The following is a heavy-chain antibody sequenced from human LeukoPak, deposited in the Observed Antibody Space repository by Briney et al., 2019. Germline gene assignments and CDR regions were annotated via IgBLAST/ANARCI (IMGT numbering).Heavy chain of an antibody. J-gene: IGHJ5*02. CDR2: LYYSGST. V-gene: IGHV4-31*03. CDR3: ARGIGYCSSTSCENWFDP. CDR1: GGSISSGGYY. Sequence: PSETLSLTCTVSGGSISSGGYYWSWIRQHPGKGLEWSGYLYYSGSTYYNPSLKSRVTISVDTSKNQFSLKLSSVTAADTAMYYCARGIGYCSSTSCENWFDPWGPGTLVTVSS. D-gene: IGHD2-2*01.